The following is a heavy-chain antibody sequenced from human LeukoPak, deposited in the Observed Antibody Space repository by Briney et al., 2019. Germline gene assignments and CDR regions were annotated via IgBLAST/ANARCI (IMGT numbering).Heavy chain of an antibody. D-gene: IGHD3/OR15-3a*01. CDR2: IYPGDSDT. Sequence: GESLKISCKGSGYSFTSYWIGWVRQMPGKGLEWMGIIYPGDSDTRYSPSFQGQVTISADKSISTAYLQWSSLKASDTAMYYCARSLGTLGWLLPSYFDYWGQGTLVTVSS. CDR3: ARSLGTLGWLLPSYFDY. CDR1: GYSFTSYW. V-gene: IGHV5-51*01. J-gene: IGHJ4*02.